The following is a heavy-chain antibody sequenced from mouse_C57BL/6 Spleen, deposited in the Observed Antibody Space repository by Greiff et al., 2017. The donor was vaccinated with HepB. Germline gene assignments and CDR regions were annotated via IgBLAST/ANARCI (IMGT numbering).Heavy chain of an antibody. D-gene: IGHD1-1*01. J-gene: IGHJ4*01. V-gene: IGHV1-22*01. CDR2: INPNNGGT. CDR1: GYTFTDYN. Sequence: EVQLQQSGPELVKPGASVKMSCKASGYTFTDYNMHWVKQSHGKSLEWIGYINPNNGGTSYTQKFKGKATFTVNKSSSTAYMELRSLTSEDSAVYYCARQNLLLRYGSYYYAMDYWGQGTSVTVSS. CDR3: ARQNLLLRYGSYYYAMDY.